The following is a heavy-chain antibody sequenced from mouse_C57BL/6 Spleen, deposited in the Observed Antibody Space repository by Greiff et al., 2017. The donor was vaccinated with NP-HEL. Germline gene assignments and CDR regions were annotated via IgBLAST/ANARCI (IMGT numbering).Heavy chain of an antibody. CDR3: ARSSNYLYAMDY. V-gene: IGHV5-9*01. CDR1: GFTFSSYT. D-gene: IGHD2-5*01. J-gene: IGHJ4*01. Sequence: EVKVVESGGGLVKPGGSLKLSCAASGFTFSSYTMSWVRQTPEKRLEWVATISGGGGNTYYPDSVKGRFTISRDNAKNTLYLQMSSLRSEDTALYYCARSSNYLYAMDYWGQGTSVTVSS. CDR2: ISGGGGNT.